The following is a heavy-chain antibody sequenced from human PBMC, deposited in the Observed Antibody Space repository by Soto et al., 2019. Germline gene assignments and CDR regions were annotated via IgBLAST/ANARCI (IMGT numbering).Heavy chain of an antibody. CDR1: GYSFSGYW. J-gene: IGHJ4*02. CDR2: IYPGDSDV. CDR3: ARTDYDSGTFDS. V-gene: IGHV5-51*01. Sequence: GESLKISCKGSGYSFSGYWINWVREMPGKGLEWMGTIYPGDSDVRYSPSFQGQVTISVDKSISIVYLQWSSLKASDTAIYYCARTDYDSGTFDSWGQGTLVTV. D-gene: IGHD3-10*01.